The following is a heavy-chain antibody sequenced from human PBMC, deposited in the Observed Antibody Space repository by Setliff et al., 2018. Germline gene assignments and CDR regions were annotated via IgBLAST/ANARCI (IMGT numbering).Heavy chain of an antibody. CDR2: ISPYTGNT. CDR1: GYTFTDFG. V-gene: IGHV1-18*01. CDR3: SRLVRYCSKTTCQTASGAEL. D-gene: IGHD2-8*01. Sequence: GASVKVSCKASGYTFTDFGINWVRQAPGQGLEWVGWISPYTGNTNYAQKLQGRVTMTTDASTSTAYMELRGLTSDDTAVYYCSRLVRYCSKTTCQTASGAELWGQGTLVTVSS. J-gene: IGHJ4*02.